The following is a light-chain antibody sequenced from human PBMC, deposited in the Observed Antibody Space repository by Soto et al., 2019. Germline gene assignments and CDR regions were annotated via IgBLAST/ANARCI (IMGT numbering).Light chain of an antibody. J-gene: IGLJ2*01. CDR3: SSYAGHNTFVL. Sequence: QSALTQPASVSGSPGQSITISCTGTSSDIGSYDLVSWYQQHPAKAPKLTIYEGSERPSGVSTRFSGSKSGNTASLTISGLQAEDEADYYCSSYAGHNTFVLFGGGTKLTVL. CDR1: SSDIGSYDL. V-gene: IGLV2-23*03. CDR2: EGS.